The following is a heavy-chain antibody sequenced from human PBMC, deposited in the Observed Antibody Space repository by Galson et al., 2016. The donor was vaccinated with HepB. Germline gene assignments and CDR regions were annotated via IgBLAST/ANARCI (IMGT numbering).Heavy chain of an antibody. Sequence: SLRLSCAASGLIVTRNYMAWVRQAPGKGLEWVSIIYSGGYTYYADSVKGRFNISRDNSKNTLYLQMDSLRAEDTAVYYCARKGRLIAAAGYFDYWGQGTLVTVSS. J-gene: IGHJ4*02. CDR3: ARKGRLIAAAGYFDY. D-gene: IGHD6-13*01. V-gene: IGHV3-66*01. CDR1: GLIVTRNY. CDR2: IYSGGYT.